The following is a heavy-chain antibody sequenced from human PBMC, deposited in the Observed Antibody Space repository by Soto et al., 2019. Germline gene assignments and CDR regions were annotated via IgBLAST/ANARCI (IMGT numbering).Heavy chain of an antibody. J-gene: IGHJ1*01. CDR1: GGTFSSYT. CDR3: AGQHCSGGSCYGPQKYFQH. D-gene: IGHD2-15*01. CDR2: IIPILGIA. V-gene: IGHV1-69*02. Sequence: ASVKVSCKASGGTFSSYTISWVRQAPGQGLEWMGRIIPILGIANYAQKFQGRVTITADKSTSTAYMELSSLRSEDTAVYYCAGQHCSGGSCYGPQKYFQHWGQGTLVTVSS.